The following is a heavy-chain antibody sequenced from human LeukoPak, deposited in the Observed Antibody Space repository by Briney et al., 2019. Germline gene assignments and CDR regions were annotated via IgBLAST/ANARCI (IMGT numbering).Heavy chain of an antibody. V-gene: IGHV1-46*03. Sequence: ASVKVSCKASGYTFISYFMHWVRQAPGQGLEWMGIINPSGGNINYAQKFQGRVTMTRDTSTSTVYMELSYLRSEDTAVYYCTLPGLDVWGQGTTVTVSS. CDR1: GYTFISYF. CDR2: INPSGGNI. CDR3: TLPGLDV. J-gene: IGHJ6*02.